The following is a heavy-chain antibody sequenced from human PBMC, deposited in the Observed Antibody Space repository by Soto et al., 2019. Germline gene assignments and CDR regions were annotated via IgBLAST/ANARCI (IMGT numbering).Heavy chain of an antibody. J-gene: IGHJ4*02. CDR2: ITKTGTTI. V-gene: IGHV3-11*01. D-gene: IGHD3-16*01. CDR1: GFTFGDFY. Sequence: QARLVESGGGLVEPGGSLRLSCTASGFTFGDFYMMWFRQAPGRGLEWISYITKTGTTIYHADPVKGRFSVSRDNARSSLYLQMNSLRAEDTAVYYCARPNWNSRGGVYNLWGQGTLVTVYS. CDR3: ARPNWNSRGGVYNL.